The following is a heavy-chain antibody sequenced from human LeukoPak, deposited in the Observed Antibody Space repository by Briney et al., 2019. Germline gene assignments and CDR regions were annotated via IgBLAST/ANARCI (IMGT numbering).Heavy chain of an antibody. CDR2: INPSGGST. J-gene: IGHJ3*02. V-gene: IGHV1-46*01. CDR3: ARDRDSSGYYYVGDAFDI. D-gene: IGHD3-22*01. CDR1: GYTFTSYY. Sequence: GASVKVSCKASGYTFTSYYMHWVRQAPGQGLEWMGIINPSGGSTSYAQKFQGRVTMTRDMSTSTVYMELSSLRSEDTAAYYCARDRDSSGYYYVGDAFDIWGQGTMVTVSS.